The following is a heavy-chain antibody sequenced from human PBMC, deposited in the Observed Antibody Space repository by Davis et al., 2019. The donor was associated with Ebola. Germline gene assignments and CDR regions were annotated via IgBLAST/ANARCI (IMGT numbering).Heavy chain of an antibody. Sequence: SETLSLTCAVSGGSISSSNWWSWVRQPPGKGLEWIGEIYHSGSTNYNPSLKSRVTISVDKSKNQFSLKLSSVTAADTAVYYCARVNIVVVIAQGWFDPWGQGTPVTVSS. V-gene: IGHV4-4*02. CDR2: IYHSGST. CDR3: ARVNIVVVIAQGWFDP. J-gene: IGHJ5*02. D-gene: IGHD2-21*01. CDR1: GGSISSSNW.